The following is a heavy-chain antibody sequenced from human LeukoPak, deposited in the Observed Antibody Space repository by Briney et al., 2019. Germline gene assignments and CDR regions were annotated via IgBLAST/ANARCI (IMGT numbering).Heavy chain of an antibody. V-gene: IGHV1-69*05. CDR3: ARSPADTGSYSQWYFDL. CDR1: GGTFSSYA. CDR2: IIPIFGTA. J-gene: IGHJ2*01. D-gene: IGHD1-26*01. Sequence: SVKVSCKASGGTFSSYAISWVRQAPGQGLEWIGGIIPIFGTANYAQQFQGRVTITTDESTSTAYMELSSLRSEDTAVYYCARSPADTGSYSQWYFDLWGRGTLVTVSS.